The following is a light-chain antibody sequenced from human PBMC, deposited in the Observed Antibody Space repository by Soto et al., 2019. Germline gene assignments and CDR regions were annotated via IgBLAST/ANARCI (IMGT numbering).Light chain of an antibody. CDR3: AAWDDSLSGVV. V-gene: IGLV1-44*01. CDR2: RNS. CDR1: SSNLGTNS. J-gene: IGLJ2*01. Sequence: QSVLTQPPSASGAPGLRVPISCSGTSSNLGTNSVTWYQHLPGTAPKVLIYRNSQRPSGVPDRFSGSKSGTSASLAISGLQSEDEADYYCAAWDDSLSGVVFGGGTKLTVL.